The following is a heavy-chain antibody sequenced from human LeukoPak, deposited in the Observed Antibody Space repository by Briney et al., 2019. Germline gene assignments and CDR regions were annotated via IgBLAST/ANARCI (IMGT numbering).Heavy chain of an antibody. J-gene: IGHJ4*02. Sequence: GGSLRLSCAASGFPFNAYWMTWVRQAPGKGLEWVSVIYTDGSTFYADSVKGRFTFSRDNSKNTLYLQMSSLRAEDTAVYYCVRDRGFYDTSPPDWGQGTLVTVSS. V-gene: IGHV3-53*01. CDR2: IYTDGST. D-gene: IGHD3-22*01. CDR3: VRDRGFYDTSPPD. CDR1: GFPFNAYW.